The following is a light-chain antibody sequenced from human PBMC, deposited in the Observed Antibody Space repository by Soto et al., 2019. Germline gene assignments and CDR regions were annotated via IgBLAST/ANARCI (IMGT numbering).Light chain of an antibody. J-gene: IGKJ4*01. CDR1: QTVLSSSNNKNY. CDR3: QQYYNTPLT. Sequence: IVMTQSPDSLSVSLGERATINCRSSQTVLSSSNNKNYLAWYQQKPGQPPKLLIYWASTRKSGVPDRFRGGGSGTEFTLTISSLQAEDVAVYFCQQYYNTPLTFGGGTKVDIK. CDR2: WAS. V-gene: IGKV4-1*01.